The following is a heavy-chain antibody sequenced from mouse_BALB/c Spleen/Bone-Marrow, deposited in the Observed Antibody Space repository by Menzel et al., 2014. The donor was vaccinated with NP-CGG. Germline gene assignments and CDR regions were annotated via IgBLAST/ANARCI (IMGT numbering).Heavy chain of an antibody. CDR2: ISSGSSTV. D-gene: IGHD2-1*01. CDR1: GFTFSSFG. J-gene: IGHJ2*01. V-gene: IGHV5-17*02. CDR3: ARSRGNFEDFDY. Sequence: EVMLVESGGGLVQPGGSRKLSCVASGFTFSSFGMHWVRQAPEKGLEWVAYISSGSSTVFYADTVKGRFTVSRDNPKNTLFLQMSSLRSEDTAMYYCARSRGNFEDFDYWGQGTTLTVSS.